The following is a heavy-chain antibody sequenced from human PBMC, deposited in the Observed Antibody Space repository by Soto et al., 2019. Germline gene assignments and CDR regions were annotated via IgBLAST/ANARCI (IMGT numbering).Heavy chain of an antibody. D-gene: IGHD3-16*01. V-gene: IGHV4-31*03. CDR1: GGSISSGGYY. CDR2: IYYSGST. CDR3: ARGGNYDYIWGSYDSPIDI. Sequence: QVQLQESGPGLVKPSQTLSLTCTVSGGSISSGGYYWSWIRQHPGKGLEWIGYIYYSGSTYYNPSLKSRVTISVDTSKNQFSLKLSSVTAADTAVYYCARGGNYDYIWGSYDSPIDIWGQGTMVTVSS. J-gene: IGHJ3*02.